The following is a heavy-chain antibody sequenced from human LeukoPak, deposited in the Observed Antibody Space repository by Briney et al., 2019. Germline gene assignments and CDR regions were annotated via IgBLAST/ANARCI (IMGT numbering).Heavy chain of an antibody. CDR3: AREVGDYYFDY. CDR1: GFTFSSYE. V-gene: IGHV3-48*03. CDR2: ISSSGSTI. D-gene: IGHD2-15*01. J-gene: IGHJ4*02. Sequence: GGSLRLSCAASGFTFSSYEMNWVRQAPGKGLEWVSYISSSGSTIYYADSVKGRFTISRDNAKNSRYLQMNSLRAEDTAVYYCAREVGDYYFDYWGQGTLVTVSS.